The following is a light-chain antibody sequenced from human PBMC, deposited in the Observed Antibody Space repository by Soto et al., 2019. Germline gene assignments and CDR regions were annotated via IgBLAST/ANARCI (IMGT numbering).Light chain of an antibody. V-gene: IGLV2-14*01. CDR3: SSYTSSTTVV. CDR2: EVG. Sequence: QSALTQPASVSGSPGQSITISCTGTSSDVGTYNYVSWYQQHPGKAPKLIIYEVGNRPSGVSNRFSGSKSGNTASLTISGLQADDEADYYCSSYTSSTTVVFGGGTKVTVL. CDR1: SSDVGTYNY. J-gene: IGLJ2*01.